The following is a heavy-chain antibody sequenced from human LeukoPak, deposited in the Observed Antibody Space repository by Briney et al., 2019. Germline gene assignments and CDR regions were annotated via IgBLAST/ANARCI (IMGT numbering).Heavy chain of an antibody. CDR3: ARAIFGVVSRYNWFDP. D-gene: IGHD3-3*01. J-gene: IGHJ5*02. CDR2: IYHSGST. V-gene: IGHV4-59*12. Sequence: SETLSLTCTVSGDSISSYYWSWIRQPPGKGLEWIGYIYHSGSTYYNPSLKSRVTISVDRSKNQFSLKLSSVTAADTAVYYCARAIFGVVSRYNWFDPWGQGTLVTVSS. CDR1: GDSISSYY.